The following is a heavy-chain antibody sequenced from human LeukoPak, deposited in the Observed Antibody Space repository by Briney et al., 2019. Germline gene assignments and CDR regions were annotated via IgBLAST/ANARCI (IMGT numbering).Heavy chain of an antibody. CDR2: IYYSGST. V-gene: IGHV4-30-4*08. CDR1: GGSISSGDYY. CDR3: ARERGRRITIFGVAPHDAFDI. Sequence: SETLSLTCTVSGGSISSGDYYWSWIRQPPGKGLEWIGYIYYSGSTYYNPSLKSRVTISVDTSKNQFSLKLSSVTAADTAVYYCARERGRRITIFGVAPHDAFDIWGQGTMVTVSS. D-gene: IGHD3-3*01. J-gene: IGHJ3*02.